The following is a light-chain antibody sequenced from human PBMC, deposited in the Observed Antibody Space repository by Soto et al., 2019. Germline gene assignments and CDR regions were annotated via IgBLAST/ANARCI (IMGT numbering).Light chain of an antibody. J-gene: IGKJ1*01. CDR3: QQYVASSRT. CDR2: GAS. Sequence: EIVLTQSPGTLSLSPGERATLSCRASQSVRTFLAWYQQKPGQAPRLLIYGASSRATGIPDRFSGSASGTDFTLTISRLEPEDFAVYYCQQYVASSRTFGQGTKVEIK. V-gene: IGKV3-20*01. CDR1: QSVRTF.